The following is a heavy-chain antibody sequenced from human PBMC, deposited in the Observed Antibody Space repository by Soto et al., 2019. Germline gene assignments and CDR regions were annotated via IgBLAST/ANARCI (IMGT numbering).Heavy chain of an antibody. CDR2: VYRTGST. D-gene: IGHD6-13*01. V-gene: IGHV4-4*02. Sequence: QVQLQESGPGLVKPSGTLSLTCAVSGGSISTSNWWSWVRQPPGKGLEWIGEVYRTGSTNYNPSLERRLTXSXXXSXXQFSLKLTSVTAADTAVYYCARARATIAAAAIFDCWGQGTLVTVSS. CDR1: GGSISTSNW. CDR3: ARARATIAAAAIFDC. J-gene: IGHJ4*02.